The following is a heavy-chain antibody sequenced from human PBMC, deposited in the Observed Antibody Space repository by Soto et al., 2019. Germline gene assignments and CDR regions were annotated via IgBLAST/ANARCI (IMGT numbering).Heavy chain of an antibody. V-gene: IGHV3-15*07. CDR2: IKSETNGGTP. Sequence: PGGSLRLSCEASGFAFTDAWMNWVRQAPGKGLEWVGRIKSETNGGTPDYAAPVEGRFTISRDDSKNTLYLQMNSLKTEDTAVYYCASYPVRYCSASSCYGYFDYWRLGTLVTVSS. CDR1: GFAFTDAW. D-gene: IGHD2-2*01. CDR3: ASYPVRYCSASSCYGYFDY. J-gene: IGHJ4*02.